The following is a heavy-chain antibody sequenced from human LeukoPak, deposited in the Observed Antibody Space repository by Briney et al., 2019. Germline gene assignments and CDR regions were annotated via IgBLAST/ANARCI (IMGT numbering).Heavy chain of an antibody. D-gene: IGHD2-2*01. V-gene: IGHV4-59*01. CDR3: ARIRSSASPFDS. Sequence: SETLSLTCTVSGGSISNYYWSWIRQPPGKGLEWIAYVYYSGSTTYNPSLKSRVTMSVDTTKNQFSLKLSSVTAADTAVSYCARIRSSASPFDSWGQGTLVTVSS. J-gene: IGHJ4*02. CDR2: VYYSGST. CDR1: GGSISNYY.